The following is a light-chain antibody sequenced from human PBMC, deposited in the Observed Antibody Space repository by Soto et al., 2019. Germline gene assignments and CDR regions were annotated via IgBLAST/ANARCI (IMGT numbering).Light chain of an antibody. CDR2: AAS. V-gene: IGKV1-9*01. CDR1: QGISSY. Sequence: DIQLTQSPSFLSASVGDRVTITCRASQGISSYLAWYQRKPGKAPRLLIYAASILQSGVPSRFSGSGSGTEFTLTISSLQPEDFATYYCQQLKSFPITFGQGTRLEIK. J-gene: IGKJ5*01. CDR3: QQLKSFPIT.